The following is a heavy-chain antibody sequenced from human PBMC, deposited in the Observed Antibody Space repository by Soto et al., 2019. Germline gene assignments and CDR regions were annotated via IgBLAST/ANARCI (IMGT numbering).Heavy chain of an antibody. CDR3: ARPYDSSDYYGGGMDV. J-gene: IGHJ6*02. CDR2: IIPILGTA. D-gene: IGHD3-22*01. V-gene: IGHV1-69*13. CDR1: GGTFSSYA. Sequence: GASVKVSCKASGGTFSSYAISWVRQAPGQGLEWMGGIIPILGTANYAQKFRGRVTITADESTSTGYMDLSSLRSEDTAVYYCARPYDSSDYYGGGMDVWGQGTTVTVSS.